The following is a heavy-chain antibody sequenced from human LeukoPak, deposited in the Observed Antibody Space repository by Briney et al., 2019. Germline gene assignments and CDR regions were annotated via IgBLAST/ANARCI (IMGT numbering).Heavy chain of an antibody. J-gene: IGHJ4*02. V-gene: IGHV1-2*02. CDR1: GYTFTDYY. CDR3: ARDAHYYDSSGYYPPKY. D-gene: IGHD3-22*01. CDR2: VNPHSGGT. Sequence: GASVKVSCKTSGYTFTDYYIHWVRQAPGQGLEFMGWVNPHSGGTSYAAKFQGRVTMTRDTSISTAYMELSRLRSDDTAVYYCARDAHYYDSSGYYPPKYWGQGTLVTVSS.